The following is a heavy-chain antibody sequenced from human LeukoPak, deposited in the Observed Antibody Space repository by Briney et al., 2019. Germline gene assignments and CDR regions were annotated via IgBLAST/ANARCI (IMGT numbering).Heavy chain of an antibody. D-gene: IGHD3-10*01. CDR3: ARDNHRGSGRVFDY. Sequence: ASVNFSCKASGYTFNNYYIHWVRQAPGQGLEWMGIINPSGGSTTCAQRFQGRVTMTTDTSTSTLYMELSSLKSEDTAVYYCARDNHRGSGRVFDYWGQGTLVTVSS. CDR2: INPSGGST. J-gene: IGHJ4*02. V-gene: IGHV1-46*02. CDR1: GYTFNNYY.